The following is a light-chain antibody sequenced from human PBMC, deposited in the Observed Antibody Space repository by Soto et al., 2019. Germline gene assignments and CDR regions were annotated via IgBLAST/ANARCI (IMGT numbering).Light chain of an antibody. J-gene: IGKJ3*01. CDR1: QSVSRY. CDR2: GAS. V-gene: IGKV3-20*01. CDR3: QHYDNTPPSVT. Sequence: EIVLTQSPATLSLSQGERATLSCRAGQSVSRYLAWYQQKPGQAPRLLIYGASRRATGIPDRFSGSGSGTDFILTTSRLEPEDFAVYYCQHYDNTPPSVTFGPGTKVDIK.